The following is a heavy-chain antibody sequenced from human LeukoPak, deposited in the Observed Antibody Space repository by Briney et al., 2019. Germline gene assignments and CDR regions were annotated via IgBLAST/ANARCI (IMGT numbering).Heavy chain of an antibody. D-gene: IGHD3-9*01. CDR3: ATIPILRYFDWLLPAEDDY. J-gene: IGHJ4*02. CDR1: GGSISSYY. Sequence: ETLSLTCTVSGGSISSYYWSWVRQAPGKGLEWVANIKQDGSEKYYVDSVKGRFTISRDNAKNSLYLQMNSLRAEDTALYYCATIPILRYFDWLLPAEDDYWGQGTLVTVSS. CDR2: IKQDGSEK. V-gene: IGHV3-7*01.